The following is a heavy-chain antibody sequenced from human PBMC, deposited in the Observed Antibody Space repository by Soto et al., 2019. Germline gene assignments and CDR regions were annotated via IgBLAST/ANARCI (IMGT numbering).Heavy chain of an antibody. CDR3: ARYSSGWPGNGMDV. Sequence: LETLSLTCTVSNGSISNYFWSWIRQSPGKGLEWIGYVYYTGSTSYNPSLKGRVTMSVDTSKMQFSLKLSSVTAADTAVYYCARYSSGWPGNGMDVWGQGTTVTVSS. CDR2: VYYTGST. CDR1: NGSISNYF. V-gene: IGHV4-59*01. J-gene: IGHJ6*02. D-gene: IGHD6-19*01.